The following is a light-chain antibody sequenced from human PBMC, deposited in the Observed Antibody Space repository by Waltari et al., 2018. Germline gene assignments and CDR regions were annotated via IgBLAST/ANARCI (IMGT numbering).Light chain of an antibody. Sequence: QSALTQPASVSGSPGQSITISCTGTSSDVGGYNYVYWYQQHPGKAPKLMIYDVSNRPSGFSNRFSGSKSGNTASLTISGLQAEDEADYYCSSYTSSSPVVFGGGTKLTVL. V-gene: IGLV2-14*03. CDR2: DVS. J-gene: IGLJ2*01. CDR1: SSDVGGYNY. CDR3: SSYTSSSPVV.